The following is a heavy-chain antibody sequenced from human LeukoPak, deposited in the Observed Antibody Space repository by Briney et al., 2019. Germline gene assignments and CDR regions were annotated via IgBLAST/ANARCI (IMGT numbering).Heavy chain of an antibody. D-gene: IGHD1-14*01. CDR2: INHSGST. CDR3: ARERTRHFDY. V-gene: IGHV4-34*01. Sequence: SETLSLTCAVYGGSFSGHYWSWIRQPPGKGLEWIGEINHSGSTNYNPSLKSRVTISVDTSKNQFSLKLSSVTAADTAVYYCARERTRHFDYWGQGTLVTVSS. CDR1: GGSFSGHY. J-gene: IGHJ4*02.